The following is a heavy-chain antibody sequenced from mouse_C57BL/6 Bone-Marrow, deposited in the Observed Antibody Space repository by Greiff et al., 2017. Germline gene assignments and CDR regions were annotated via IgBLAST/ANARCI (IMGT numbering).Heavy chain of an antibody. D-gene: IGHD4-1*01. V-gene: IGHV5-9*01. CDR3: ARNWAWFDY. CDR2: ISGGGGNT. J-gene: IGHJ3*01. Sequence: EVKLVESGGGLVKPGGSLKLSCAASGFTFSSYTMSWVRQTPEKRLEWVATISGGGGNTYYPDSVKGRFTISRDNAKNTLYLQMSSMRSEDTALYYCARNWAWFDYWGQGTLVTVSA. CDR1: GFTFSSYT.